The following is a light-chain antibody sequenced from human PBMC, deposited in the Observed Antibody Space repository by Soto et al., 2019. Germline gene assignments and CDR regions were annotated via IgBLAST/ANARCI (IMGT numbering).Light chain of an antibody. CDR1: QSISSY. J-gene: IGKJ1*01. CDR2: AAS. CDR3: QQSYSTSWT. Sequence: DIQMTQSPSSLSASVGDRVTITCLASQSISSYLNWYQQKPGKAPKLLIYAASSLQSGVPSRFSGSGSGTDFTLTISSLQPEDCATYFCQQSYSTSWTFGKGTKVEIK. V-gene: IGKV1-39*01.